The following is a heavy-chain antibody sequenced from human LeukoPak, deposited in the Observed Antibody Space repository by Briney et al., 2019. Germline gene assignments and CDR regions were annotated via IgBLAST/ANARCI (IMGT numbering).Heavy chain of an antibody. J-gene: IGHJ4*02. CDR2: IYYSGST. CDR3: ARVTGYMIEDYFDY. D-gene: IGHD3-22*01. V-gene: IGHV4-59*01. CDR1: GGSFSTYY. Sequence: SETLSLTCTVSGGSFSTYYWSWIRQPPGKGLEWIGYIYYSGSTNYKPSLKSRVTISVETSKNQFSLKLRSATAADTAVYYCARVTGYMIEDYFDYWGQGTLVTVSS.